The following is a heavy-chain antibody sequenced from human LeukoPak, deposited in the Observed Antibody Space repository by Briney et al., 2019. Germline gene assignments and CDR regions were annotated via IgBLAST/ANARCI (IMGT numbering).Heavy chain of an antibody. CDR3: ARQPQHEASFDY. J-gene: IGHJ4*02. CDR2: IKSDASEE. CDR1: GFMFDRYW. Sequence: GGSLRLSCVASGFMFDRYWMSWVRQTPGKGLEWVANIKSDASEEKYLDSVMGRFKISRDNAEDSLFLQMNSLRAEDTAVYFCARQPQHEASFDYWGQGALVAVSS. V-gene: IGHV3-7*01.